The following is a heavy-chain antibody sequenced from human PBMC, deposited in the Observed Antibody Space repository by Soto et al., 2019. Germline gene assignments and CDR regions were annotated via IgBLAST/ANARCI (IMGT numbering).Heavy chain of an antibody. CDR3: ARERSYYDIPDSPGAWFDP. CDR2: IYYSGST. CDR1: GGSISSGGYY. D-gene: IGHD3-9*01. Sequence: SETLSLTCTVSGGSISSGGYYWSWIRQHPGKGLEWIGYIYYSGSTYYNPSLKSRVTISVDTSKNQFSLKLSSVTAADTAVYYCARERSYYDIPDSPGAWFDPWGQGTLVTVSS. V-gene: IGHV4-31*03. J-gene: IGHJ5*02.